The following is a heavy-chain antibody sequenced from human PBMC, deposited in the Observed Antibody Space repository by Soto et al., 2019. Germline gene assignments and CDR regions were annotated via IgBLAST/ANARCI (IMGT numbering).Heavy chain of an antibody. Sequence: QAQLVQSGAEVKKPGASVKVSCKASGYTFTSYGISWVRQAPGQGLEWMGWISADKGNTNYAQKLLGRVTMTTDSCTNTAYMELRSLRSDDTAVYYCARAAVVTGSFDLWGRGTLVTVSS. D-gene: IGHD2-15*01. CDR1: GYTFTSYG. CDR2: ISADKGNT. J-gene: IGHJ2*01. CDR3: ARAAVVTGSFDL. V-gene: IGHV1-18*01.